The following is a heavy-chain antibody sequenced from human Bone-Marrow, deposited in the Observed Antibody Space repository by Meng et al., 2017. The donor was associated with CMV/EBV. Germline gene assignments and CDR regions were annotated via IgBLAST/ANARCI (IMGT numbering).Heavy chain of an antibody. V-gene: IGHV3-21*01. CDR2: ISSSSSYI. CDR1: GFTFSSYS. Sequence: GESLKISCAASGFTFSSYSMNWVCQAPGKGLEWVSSISSSSSYIYYADSVKGRFTISRDNAKNSLYLQMNSLRAEDTAVYYCARLSWIGPKNYYFDYWGQGTLVTVSS. CDR3: ARLSWIGPKNYYFDY. D-gene: IGHD1-1*01. J-gene: IGHJ4*02.